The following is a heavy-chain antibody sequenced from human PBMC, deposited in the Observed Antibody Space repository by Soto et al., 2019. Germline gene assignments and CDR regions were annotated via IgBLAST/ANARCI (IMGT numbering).Heavy chain of an antibody. CDR1: GYTFTSYY. CDR2: INPSGGST. J-gene: IGHJ4*02. V-gene: IGHV1-46*01. D-gene: IGHD4-17*01. Sequence: SVKVSCKASGYTFTSYYMHWVRQAPGQGLEWMGIINPSGGSTSYAQKFQGRVTMTRDTSTSTVYMELSSLRSEDTAVYYCARDPRTTVVSRHFDYWGQGTLVTVSS. CDR3: ARDPRTTVVSRHFDY.